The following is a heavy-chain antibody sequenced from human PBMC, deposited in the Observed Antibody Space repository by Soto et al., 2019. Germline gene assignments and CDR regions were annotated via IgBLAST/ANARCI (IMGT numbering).Heavy chain of an antibody. D-gene: IGHD3-22*01. J-gene: IGHJ3*01. CDR2: ISIGSGSI. Sequence: EVHLVESGGGLVQPGGSLRVSCAASGFTFSNYAMNWVRQAPGKGLEWVSYISIGSGSIFYADSVKGRFTISRDDAKNSLYLQMNTLRHEDTAVYYCVRDDRWAFDFWGQGTMVTVSS. CDR1: GFTFSNYA. V-gene: IGHV3-48*02. CDR3: VRDDRWAFDF.